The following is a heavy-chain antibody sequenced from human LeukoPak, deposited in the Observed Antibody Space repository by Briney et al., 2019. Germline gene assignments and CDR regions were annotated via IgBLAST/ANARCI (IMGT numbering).Heavy chain of an antibody. V-gene: IGHV3-48*03. CDR3: AKDSFRMSGYSGYEGG. CDR2: ISSSGSTI. CDR1: GFTFSSYE. Sequence: PGGSLRLSCAASGFTFSSYEMNWVRQAPGKGLEWVSYISSSGSTIYYADSVKGRFTISRDNAKNSLYLQMNSLRAEDTAVYYCAKDSFRMSGYSGYEGGWGQGTLVTVSS. D-gene: IGHD5-12*01. J-gene: IGHJ4*02.